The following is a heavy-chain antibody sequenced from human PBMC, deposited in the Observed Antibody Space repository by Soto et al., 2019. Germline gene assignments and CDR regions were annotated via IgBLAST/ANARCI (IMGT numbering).Heavy chain of an antibody. Sequence: PSETLSLTCTVCGDTISSGENFWNWIRKSPGKGLEWIGYIHHSGSTYYNPSLKSRLTISQDTSKNQISLKLNSVTAADTAVYYCARDTGTYPYYFDYWGQGTLVTVSS. CDR2: IHHSGST. V-gene: IGHV4-30-4*01. D-gene: IGHD1-26*01. CDR1: GDTISSGENF. J-gene: IGHJ4*02. CDR3: ARDTGTYPYYFDY.